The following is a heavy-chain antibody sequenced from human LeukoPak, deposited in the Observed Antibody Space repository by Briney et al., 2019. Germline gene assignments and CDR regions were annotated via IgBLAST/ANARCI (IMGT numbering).Heavy chain of an antibody. CDR2: IYYSGST. Sequence: PSETLSLTCTVSGGSISSYYWSWIRQPPGKGLEWIGYIYYSGSTNYNPSLKSRVTISVDTSKNQFSLKLSSVTAADTAVYYCARVAPDPWELLRYNWFDPWGQGTLVTVSS. CDR1: GGSISSYY. J-gene: IGHJ5*02. CDR3: ARVAPDPWELLRYNWFDP. D-gene: IGHD1-26*01. V-gene: IGHV4-59*01.